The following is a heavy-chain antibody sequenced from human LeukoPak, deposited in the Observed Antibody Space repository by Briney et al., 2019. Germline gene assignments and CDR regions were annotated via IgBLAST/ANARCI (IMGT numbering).Heavy chain of an antibody. J-gene: IGHJ4*02. CDR1: GFTFSNYA. V-gene: IGHV3-23*01. CDR3: AKDPYQTYRETGPARPDY. CDR2: ISGSGDYT. Sequence: GGSLRLSCAASGFTFSNYAMTWVRQAPGKGLKWVSSISGSGDYTNYADSVKGRFTISRDNSKNTLYLQMNSLRAEDTTVYYCAKDPYQTYRETGPARPDYWGQGTLVTVSS. D-gene: IGHD1-1*01.